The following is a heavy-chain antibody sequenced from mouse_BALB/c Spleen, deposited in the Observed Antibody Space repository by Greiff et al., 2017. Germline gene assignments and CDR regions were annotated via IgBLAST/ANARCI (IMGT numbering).Heavy chain of an antibody. V-gene: IGHV1-7*01. Sequence: QVQLQQSGAELAKPGASVKMSCKASGYTFTSYWMHWVKQRPGQGLEWIGYINPSTGYTEYNQKFKDKATLTADKSSSTAYMQLSSLTSEDSAVYYCARTNYGNPFAYWGQGTLVTVSA. CDR1: GYTFTSYW. D-gene: IGHD2-1*01. CDR2: INPSTGYT. CDR3: ARTNYGNPFAY. J-gene: IGHJ3*01.